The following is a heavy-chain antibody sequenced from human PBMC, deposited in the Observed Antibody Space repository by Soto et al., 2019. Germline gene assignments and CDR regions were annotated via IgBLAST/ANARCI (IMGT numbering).Heavy chain of an antibody. CDR2: IYYSGST. CDR1: GGSISDYY. V-gene: IGHV4-59*01. Sequence: PSETLSLTCTVSGGSISDYYWSWIRQPPGKGLEWIGYIYYSGSTNYNPSLKSRVTISVDTSKNQFSLKLSSVTAADTAVYYCARDRGYSYGLGYYYGMDVWGQGTTVTVSS. J-gene: IGHJ6*02. D-gene: IGHD5-18*01. CDR3: ARDRGYSYGLGYYYGMDV.